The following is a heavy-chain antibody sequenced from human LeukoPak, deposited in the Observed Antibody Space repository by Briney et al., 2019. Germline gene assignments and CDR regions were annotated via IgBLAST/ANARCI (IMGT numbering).Heavy chain of an antibody. D-gene: IGHD5-12*01. J-gene: IGHJ4*02. CDR3: AKRPGGYSGYDYY. CDR1: GYTFSSYG. V-gene: IGHV3-30*18. CDR2: ISYDGSNK. Sequence: PGGSLRLSCAASGYTFSSYGMNWVRQAPGKGLEWVAVISYDGSNKYYADSVKGRFTISRDNSQNTLYLQMNSLRAEDTAVYYCAKRPGGYSGYDYYGGRGTLVTVSS.